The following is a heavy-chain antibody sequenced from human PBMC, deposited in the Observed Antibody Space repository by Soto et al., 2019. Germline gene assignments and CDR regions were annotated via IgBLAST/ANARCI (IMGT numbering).Heavy chain of an antibody. CDR2: ISYDGSNR. D-gene: IGHD3-10*01. Sequence: QVQLVESGGGVVQPGRSLRLSCAASGFPFTTYGMHWVREGPGKGLEWVAVISYDGSNRYYADSVKGRFTISRDNSKNTLYLQMNDLRPEDTALYYCVGGQYYFDYRGQEPWSPSPQ. CDR3: VGGQYYFDY. V-gene: IGHV3-30*03. J-gene: IGHJ4*01. CDR1: GFPFTTYG.